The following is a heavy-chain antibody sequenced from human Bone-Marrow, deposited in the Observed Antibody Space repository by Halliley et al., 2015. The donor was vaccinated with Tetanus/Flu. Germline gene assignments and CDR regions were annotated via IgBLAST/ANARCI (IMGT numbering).Heavy chain of an antibody. CDR2: ISYNGGP. Sequence: TLSLTCTVSGGSIKSGGFYWGRVRPHPRKGPGGVGGISYNGGPYHNPSLKSLVTISVDTSKNRFSLKLTSVTAADTAVYYCARTHNQLPPRGYVPAEFRGGFDPWGQGTQVTVSS. D-gene: IGHD2-2*01. CDR1: GGSIKSGGFY. CDR3: ARTHNQLPPRGYVPAEFRGGFDP. J-gene: IGHJ5*02. V-gene: IGHV4-31*01.